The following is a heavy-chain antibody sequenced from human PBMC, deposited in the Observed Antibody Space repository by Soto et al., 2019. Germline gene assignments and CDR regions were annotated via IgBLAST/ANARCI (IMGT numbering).Heavy chain of an antibody. D-gene: IGHD6-13*01. Sequence: QVQLVQSGAEVKKPGASVKVSCKASGYTFTSYGISWVRQAPGQGLEWMGWISAYNGNTNYAQKLQGRVTMTTDTSTSTGYMELRSLRSDDTAVYYCARVASAYSSSKGYGMDVWGQGTTVTVSS. CDR3: ARVASAYSSSKGYGMDV. CDR2: ISAYNGNT. V-gene: IGHV1-18*01. J-gene: IGHJ6*02. CDR1: GYTFTSYG.